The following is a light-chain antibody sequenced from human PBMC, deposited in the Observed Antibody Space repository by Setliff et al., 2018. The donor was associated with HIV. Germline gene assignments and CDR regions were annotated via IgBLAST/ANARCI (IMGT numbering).Light chain of an antibody. J-gene: IGLJ1*01. CDR2: EVS. V-gene: IGLV2-14*01. Sequence: QSVLTQPASVSGSPGQSITISCTGSNSDVGGYNYVSWYQQHPGKAPKLMIYEVSNRPSGVSNRFSGSKSGNTASLTISGLQAEDEADYYCSSYTNTNTGVFGTGTKVT. CDR1: NSDVGGYNY. CDR3: SSYTNTNTGV.